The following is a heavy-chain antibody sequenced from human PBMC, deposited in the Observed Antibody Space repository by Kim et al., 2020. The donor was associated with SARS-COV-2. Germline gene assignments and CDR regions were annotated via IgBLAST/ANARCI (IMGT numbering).Heavy chain of an antibody. J-gene: IGHJ4*02. V-gene: IGHV1-46*01. CDR2: NRSGGST. CDR3: AKEGGH. D-gene: IGHD3-16*01. Sequence: NRSGGSTNYAQKFQGRVTMTGDTSTNTVYMELSSLRSDDTAVYYCAKEGGHWGQGTLVTVSS.